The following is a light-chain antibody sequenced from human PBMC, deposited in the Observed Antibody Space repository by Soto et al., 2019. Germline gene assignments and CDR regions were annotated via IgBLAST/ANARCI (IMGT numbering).Light chain of an antibody. CDR2: EVT. CDR3: SSYTNNNWV. V-gene: IGLV2-14*01. CDR1: SSDIGAYDY. Sequence: QSALTQPASLSGSPGQSITISCTGTSSDIGAYDYVSWFQQHPGKAPKLMISEVTNRPSGVSNRFSGSKSGNTASLTISGLQAEDEADYYCSSYTNNNWVFGGGTKLTVL. J-gene: IGLJ3*02.